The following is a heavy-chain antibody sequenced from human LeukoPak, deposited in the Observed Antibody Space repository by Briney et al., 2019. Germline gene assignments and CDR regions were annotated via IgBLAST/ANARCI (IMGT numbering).Heavy chain of an antibody. V-gene: IGHV4-59*01. D-gene: IGHD2-21*01. CDR1: GGSISSYY. CDR3: ARSEYCGGDCYSDAFDI. CDR2: IYYSGST. Sequence: SETLSLTCTVSGGSISSYYWSWIRQPPGKGLEWIGYIYYSGSTNYNPSLKSRVTISVGTSKNQFSLKLSSVTAADTAVYYCARSEYCGGDCYSDAFDIWGQGTMVTVSS. J-gene: IGHJ3*02.